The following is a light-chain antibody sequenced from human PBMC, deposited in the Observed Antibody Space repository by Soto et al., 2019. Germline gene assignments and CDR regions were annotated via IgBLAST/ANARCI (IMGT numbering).Light chain of an antibody. CDR3: AAWDDSLNGVI. CDR2: SNN. J-gene: IGLJ2*01. V-gene: IGLV1-44*01. Sequence: QAVVTQPPSASGTPGQRFTISCSGSSSNIGSHTVNWHQQVPGTAPKLLIYSNNERPSGVPDRFSGSKSGTSASLAISGLQSGDEADYYCAAWDDSLNGVIFGGGTKLTVL. CDR1: SSNIGSHT.